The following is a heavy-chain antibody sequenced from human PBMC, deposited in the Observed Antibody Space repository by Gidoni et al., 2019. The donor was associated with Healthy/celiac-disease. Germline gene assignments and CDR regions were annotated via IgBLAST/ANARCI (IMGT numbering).Heavy chain of an antibody. CDR1: GCTFRSDA. V-gene: IGHV3-23*01. D-gene: IGHD4-17*01. J-gene: IGHJ4*02. CDR3: AKESYGGNSPFY. CDR2: ISGSGGST. Sequence: EVQLLESGGGWVQHGGYRRRSCAASGCTFRSDAMSWVRQAPGKGLEGLSAISGSGGSTSYADSVQCRFTISRDNSKNTLYLQMNSLRAEDTAVYYCAKESYGGNSPFYWGQGTLVTVSS.